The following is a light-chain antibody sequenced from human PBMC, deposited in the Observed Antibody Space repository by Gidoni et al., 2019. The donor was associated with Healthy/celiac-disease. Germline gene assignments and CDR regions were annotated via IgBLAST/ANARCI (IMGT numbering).Light chain of an antibody. Sequence: QSVLTQPPSVSGAPGQRVTISCTGSSSNIGAGYDVHWYQQLPGTAPNLLIYGNSNRPSGVPDRFSGSKSGTSASLAITVLQAEDEADYYCQSYDSSLSAVVFGGGTKLTVL. V-gene: IGLV1-40*01. CDR3: QSYDSSLSAVV. CDR2: GNS. CDR1: SSNIGAGYD. J-gene: IGLJ2*01.